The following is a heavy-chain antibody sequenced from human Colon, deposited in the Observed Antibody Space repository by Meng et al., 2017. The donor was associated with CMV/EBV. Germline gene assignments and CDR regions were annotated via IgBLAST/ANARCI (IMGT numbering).Heavy chain of an antibody. D-gene: IGHD2-21*01. CDR3: AKATDFAS. CDR1: GFTVSSNY. CDR2: IYSGGST. Sequence: GESLKISCAASGFTVSSNYMTWVCQAPGKGLEWVSVIYSGGSTYYADSVRGRFTISRDNSKNTLYLQMHSLRAEDTALYYCAKATDFASWGQGTPVTVSS. J-gene: IGHJ4*02. V-gene: IGHV3-53*01.